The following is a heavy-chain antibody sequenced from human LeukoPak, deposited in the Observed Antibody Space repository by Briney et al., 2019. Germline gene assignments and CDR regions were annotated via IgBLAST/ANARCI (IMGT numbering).Heavy chain of an antibody. CDR1: GFTFSSYG. Sequence: GRSLRLSCAASGFTFSSYGMHWVRQAPGKGLEWVSVISYDGSNKYYADSVKGRFTISRDNSKNTLYLQMNSLRAEDTAVYYCANQRGYSYGSLGMDVGGQGTTVTVSS. CDR2: ISYDGSNK. D-gene: IGHD5-18*01. J-gene: IGHJ6*02. CDR3: ANQRGYSYGSLGMDV. V-gene: IGHV3-30*18.